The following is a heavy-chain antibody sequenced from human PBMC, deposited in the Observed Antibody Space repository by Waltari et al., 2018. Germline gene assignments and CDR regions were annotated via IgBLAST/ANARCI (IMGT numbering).Heavy chain of an antibody. CDR3: AGVGYFSGGRGNSDSPGYYYYGMDV. CDR2: ISAYTGNT. Sequence: QVQLVQSGTEVKKPGASVKVSCKASGYTFTSYGITWMRQAPGQGLEWMGWISAYTGNTHHAQTIHVRVTLTTETSTSIAYIELRSLRSDDTAVYYGAGVGYFSGGRGNSDSPGYYYYGMDVWGQGTTVTVSS. V-gene: IGHV1-18*01. J-gene: IGHJ6*02. CDR1: GYTFTSYG. D-gene: IGHD2-15*01.